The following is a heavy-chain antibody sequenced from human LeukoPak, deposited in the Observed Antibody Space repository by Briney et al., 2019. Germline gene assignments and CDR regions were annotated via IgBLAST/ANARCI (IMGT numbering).Heavy chain of an antibody. CDR3: ARSSPPYCSGGSCYPPNWFDP. CDR1: GYTFTSYY. V-gene: IGHV1-46*01. CDR2: INPSGGST. J-gene: IGHJ5*02. Sequence: ASVKVSCKASGYTFTSYYMHWVRQAPGQGLEWMGIINPSGGSTSYAQKFQGTVTMTRDTSTSTVYMELSSLRSEDTAVYYCARSSPPYCSGGSCYPPNWFDPWGQGTLVTVSS. D-gene: IGHD2-15*01.